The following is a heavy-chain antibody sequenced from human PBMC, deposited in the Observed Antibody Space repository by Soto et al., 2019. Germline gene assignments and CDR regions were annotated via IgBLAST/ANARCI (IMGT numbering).Heavy chain of an antibody. J-gene: IGHJ6*03. CDR2: MNPNSGNT. D-gene: IGHD3-10*01. V-gene: IGHV1-8*01. Sequence: GASVKVSCKASGYTFTSYDINWVRQATGQGLEWMGWMNPNSGNTGYAQKFQGRVTMTRNTSISTAYMELSSLRSEDTAVYYCARGTPASLLWFGESQYSYYYYYMDVWGKGTTVTVSS. CDR3: ARGTPASLLWFGESQYSYYYYYMDV. CDR1: GYTFTSYD.